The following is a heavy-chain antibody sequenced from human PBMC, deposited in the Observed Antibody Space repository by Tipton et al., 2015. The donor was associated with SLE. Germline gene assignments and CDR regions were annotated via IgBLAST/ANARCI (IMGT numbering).Heavy chain of an antibody. CDR1: IYTFSKYA. Sequence: SLRLSCAASIYTFSKYAMSWVRQAPGKGLEWVSGISESGSNTFYADSVKGRFTISRDNSKNTVYLQMNSLRAEDTAVYYCARTRRLHLDYFDYWGQGTLVTVSS. CDR2: ISESGSNT. D-gene: IGHD5-18*01. CDR3: ARTRRLHLDYFDY. V-gene: IGHV3-23*01. J-gene: IGHJ4*02.